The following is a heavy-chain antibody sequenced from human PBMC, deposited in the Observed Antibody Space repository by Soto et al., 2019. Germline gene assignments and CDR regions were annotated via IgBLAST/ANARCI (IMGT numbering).Heavy chain of an antibody. Sequence: GGSLRLSCAASGFTFSSYAMSWVRQAPGKGLEWVSAISGSGGSTYYADSVKGRFTNSRDNSKNTLYLQMNSLRAEDTAVYYCAKDIVVVPAADPYYYGMDVWGQGTTVTVSS. CDR1: GFTFSSYA. CDR3: AKDIVVVPAADPYYYGMDV. CDR2: ISGSGGST. D-gene: IGHD2-2*01. J-gene: IGHJ6*02. V-gene: IGHV3-23*01.